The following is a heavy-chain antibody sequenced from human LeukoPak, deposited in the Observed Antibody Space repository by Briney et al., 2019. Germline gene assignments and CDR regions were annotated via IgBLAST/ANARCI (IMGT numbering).Heavy chain of an antibody. J-gene: IGHJ4*02. CDR3: ARGHTATSTPEAVGYYLDY. V-gene: IGHV3-66*02. Sequence: GGSLRLSCAASGFTVSSNYMSWVRQAPGKGLEWVSVIYSGGRTYYADSVKGRFTISRDNSKNTLYLQMNSLRAEDTAVYYCARGHTATSTPEAVGYYLDYWGQGTLVTVSS. D-gene: IGHD5-18*01. CDR1: GFTVSSNY. CDR2: IYSGGRT.